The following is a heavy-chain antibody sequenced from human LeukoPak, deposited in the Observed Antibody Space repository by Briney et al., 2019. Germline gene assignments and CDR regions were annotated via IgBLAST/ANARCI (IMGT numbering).Heavy chain of an antibody. CDR2: IYYSGST. J-gene: IGHJ3*02. V-gene: IGHV4-59*01. Sequence: PSETLSLTCTVSGGSISSYYWSWIRQPPGKGLEWIGYIYYSGSTNYNPSLKSRVTISVDTSKNQFSLKLSSVTAADTAVYYCARDGSAAGFGAFDIWGQGTMVTVSS. CDR3: ARDGSAAGFGAFDI. D-gene: IGHD6-13*01. CDR1: GGSISSYY.